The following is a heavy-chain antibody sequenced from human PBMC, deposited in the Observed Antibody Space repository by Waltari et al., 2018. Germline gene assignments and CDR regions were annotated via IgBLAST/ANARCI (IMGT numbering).Heavy chain of an antibody. V-gene: IGHV4-30-2*01. J-gene: IGHJ4*02. CDR1: GGPLSRGGYS. CDR3: ASHSVVTAHFDY. D-gene: IGHD2-21*02. CDR2: IYHSGST. Sequence: QLQLQESGSGLVKPSQTLSLTCAVSGGPLSRGGYSWSGIRQPPGKGLEWIGYIYHSGSTYYNPSLKSRVTISVDRSKNQFSLKLSSVTAADTAVYYCASHSVVTAHFDYWGQGTLVTVSS.